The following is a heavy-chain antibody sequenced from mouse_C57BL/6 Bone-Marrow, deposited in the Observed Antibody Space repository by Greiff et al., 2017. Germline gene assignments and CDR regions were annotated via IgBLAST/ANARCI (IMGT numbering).Heavy chain of an antibody. CDR1: GYSFTSYY. Sequence: QVQLKESGPELVKPGASVKISCKASGYSFTSYYIHWVKPRPGQGLEWIGWIYPGSGNTKYNEKFKGKATLTADTSSSTAYMQLSSLTSEDSAVYYCARTWLLPRCAYWGQGTLVTVSA. V-gene: IGHV1-66*01. J-gene: IGHJ3*01. CDR2: IYPGSGNT. D-gene: IGHD2-3*01. CDR3: ARTWLLPRCAY.